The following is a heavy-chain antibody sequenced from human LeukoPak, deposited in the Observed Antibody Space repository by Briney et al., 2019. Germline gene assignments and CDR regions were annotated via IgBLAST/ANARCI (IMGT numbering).Heavy chain of an antibody. J-gene: IGHJ4*02. V-gene: IGHV3-30*03. CDR2: ISYDGSNK. Sequence: GGSLRLSCAASGFTFSSYGMHWVRQAPGKGLEWVAVISYDGSNKYYADSVKGRFTISRDNSKNTLYLQMSSLRSEDTAVYYCARDKGEFYALDDYWGQGTLVTVSS. D-gene: IGHD2/OR15-2a*01. CDR3: ARDKGEFYALDDY. CDR1: GFTFSSYG.